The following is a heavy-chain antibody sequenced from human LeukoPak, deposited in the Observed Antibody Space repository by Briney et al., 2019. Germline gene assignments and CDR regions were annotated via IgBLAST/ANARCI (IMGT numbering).Heavy chain of an antibody. CDR3: ARVRQPAMVNFDY. CDR2: ISSSSSYI. D-gene: IGHD5-18*01. V-gene: IGHV3-21*01. CDR1: GFTFSSYS. J-gene: IGHJ4*02. Sequence: GGSLRLSCAASGFTFSSYSMNWVRQAPGKGLEWVSSISSSSSYIYYADSVKGRFTISRDNAKNSLYLRMNSLRAEDTAVYYCARVRQPAMVNFDYWGQGTLVTVSS.